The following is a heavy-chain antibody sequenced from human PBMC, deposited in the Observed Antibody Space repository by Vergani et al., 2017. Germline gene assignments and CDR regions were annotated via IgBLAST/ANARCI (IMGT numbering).Heavy chain of an antibody. D-gene: IGHD1-7*01. CDR3: ARRPRRGELRGPYYYYYYGMDV. J-gene: IGHJ6*02. CDR1: GYSFTSYW. V-gene: IGHV5-10-1*03. Sequence: EVQLVQSGAEVKKPGESLRISCKGSGYSFTSYWISWVRQMPGKGLEWMGRIDPSDSYTNYSPSFQGHVTISADKSISTAYLQWSSLKASDTAMYYCARRPRRGELRGPYYYYYYGMDVWGQGTTVTVSS. CDR2: IDPSDSYT.